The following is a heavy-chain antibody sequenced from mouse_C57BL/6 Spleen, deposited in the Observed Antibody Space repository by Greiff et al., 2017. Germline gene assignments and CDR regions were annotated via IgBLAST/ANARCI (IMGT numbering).Heavy chain of an antibody. J-gene: IGHJ2*01. CDR1: GYTFTEYT. D-gene: IGHD4-1*01. V-gene: IGHV1-62-2*01. CDR2: FYPGRGSI. CDR3: ARHEARGPNWALFDY. Sequence: VPLQPSGAELVKPGASVKLSCKASGYTFTEYTIHWVQPSSGQGLAWIGWFYPGRGSIKHNGKFKDKATLTADKSSSTVYMELSRVTSEDSAVYFWARHEARGPNWALFDYWGQGTTLTGSS.